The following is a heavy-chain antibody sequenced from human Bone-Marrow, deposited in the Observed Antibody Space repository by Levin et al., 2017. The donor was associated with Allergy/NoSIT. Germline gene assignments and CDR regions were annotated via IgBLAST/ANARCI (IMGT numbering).Heavy chain of an antibody. CDR2: IHHSETT. CDR3: AKFSPRSPQLLYGVWDY. V-gene: IGHV4-4*02. CDR1: GASISNSDW. Sequence: MSSETLSLTCAVSGASISNSDWWSWVRQSPGKGLEWIGEIHHSETTNNNPSLESRVTISIDKSKNHISLRLNSVTAAATAVYFCAKFSPRSPQLLYGVWDYWGQGILVIVSS. D-gene: IGHD2-2*02. J-gene: IGHJ4*02.